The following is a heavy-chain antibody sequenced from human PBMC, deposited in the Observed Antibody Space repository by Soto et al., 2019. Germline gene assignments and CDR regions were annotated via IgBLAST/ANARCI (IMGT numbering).Heavy chain of an antibody. CDR3: ARDPDFEY. V-gene: IGHV3-30-3*01. Sequence: GGSLRLYCAASGFTFSSYAMHLVRQAPGKGLEWVAVISYDGSNKYYADTVKGRFNISRDNSKNKLYLQMNSLRAEDTAVYYCARDPDFEYWGQGTLVTVSS. J-gene: IGHJ4*02. CDR1: GFTFSSYA. CDR2: ISYDGSNK.